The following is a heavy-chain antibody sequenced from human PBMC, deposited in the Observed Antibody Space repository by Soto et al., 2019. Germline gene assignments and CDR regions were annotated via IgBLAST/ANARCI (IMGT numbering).Heavy chain of an antibody. CDR2: IYYSGST. CDR3: ARDTRAGSSWNNWFDP. V-gene: IGHV4-59*01. CDR1: GGSISSYY. D-gene: IGHD6-13*01. J-gene: IGHJ5*02. Sequence: KTSETLSLTCTVSGGSISSYYWSWIRQPPGKGLEWIGYIYYSGSTNYNPSLKSRVTISVDTSKNQFSLKLSSVTAADTAVYYCARDTRAGSSWNNWFDPWGQGTLVTVSS.